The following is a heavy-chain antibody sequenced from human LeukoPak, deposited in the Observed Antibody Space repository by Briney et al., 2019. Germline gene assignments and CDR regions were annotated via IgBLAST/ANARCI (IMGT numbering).Heavy chain of an antibody. V-gene: IGHV3-30-3*01. CDR3: ARDRGAAAGIFHY. Sequence: TSWCLRLSCAATGFTFSSYAMHWAREAPAKRLQWEAFISYDASNKYYADSLKCPVTISRDNSKTTLYLQMNSLRAEDTAVYYCARDRGAAAGIFHYWGQGTLVNV. J-gene: IGHJ4*02. CDR2: ISYDASNK. D-gene: IGHD6-13*01. CDR1: GFTFSSYA.